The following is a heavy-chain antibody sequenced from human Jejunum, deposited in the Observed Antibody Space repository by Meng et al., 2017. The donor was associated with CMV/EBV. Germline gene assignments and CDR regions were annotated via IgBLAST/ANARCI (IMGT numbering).Heavy chain of an antibody. CDR3: AKGLYATGWYAFDS. J-gene: IGHJ4*02. D-gene: IGHD6-19*01. CDR2: INWNSGSI. CDR1: GFTFDDSA. Sequence: GFTFDDSAIHWVRPVPGKGLEWVSGINWNSGSIGYGDSVKGRFTISRDNAKNSLFLHMNSLRPEDTALYYCAKGLYATGWYAFDSWGQGTLVTVSS. V-gene: IGHV3-9*01.